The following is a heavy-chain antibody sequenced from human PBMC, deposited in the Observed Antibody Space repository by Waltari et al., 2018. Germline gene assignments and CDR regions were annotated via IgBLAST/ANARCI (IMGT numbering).Heavy chain of an antibody. CDR2: IKPTSEGT. D-gene: IGHD5-12*01. Sequence: QVQLVQSGAEVKKPGASVKVSCKASGYTFTGSYMHWVRQAPGQGHEWRRRIKPTSEGTNEAKKFQGRVTMTRDTSISTAYMELSRLRSDGTAVYYCARESHDGYNYGYWGQGTLVTVSS. CDR3: ARESHDGYNYGY. CDR1: GYTFTGSY. J-gene: IGHJ4*02. V-gene: IGHV1-2*06.